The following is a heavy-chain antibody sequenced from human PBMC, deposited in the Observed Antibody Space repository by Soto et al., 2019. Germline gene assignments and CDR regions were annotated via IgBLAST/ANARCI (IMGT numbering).Heavy chain of an antibody. V-gene: IGHV4-61*08. J-gene: IGHJ6*02. Sequence: SETLSLTCTVSGGSISSGGYYWSWIRQPPGKGLEWIGYIYYSGSTNYNPSLKSRVTISVDTSKNQFSLKLSSVTAADTAVYYCAREGRIVLVPSFLEKGYYYYGMDVWGQGTTVPVSS. CDR3: AREGRIVLVPSFLEKGYYYYGMDV. CDR1: GGSISSGGYY. CDR2: IYYSGST. D-gene: IGHD2-2*01.